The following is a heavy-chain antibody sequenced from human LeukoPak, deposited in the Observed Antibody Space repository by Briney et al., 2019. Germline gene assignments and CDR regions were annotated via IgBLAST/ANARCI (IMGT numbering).Heavy chain of an antibody. D-gene: IGHD1-1*01. Sequence: SVKVSCKASGGTFSSYAISWVRQAPGQGLEWMGRIIPIFGIANYAQKFQGRVTITADKFTSTAYMELSSLRSEDTAVYYCAREDRRNWNPKYPWGQGTLVTVSS. CDR1: GGTFSSYA. V-gene: IGHV1-69*04. J-gene: IGHJ5*02. CDR2: IIPIFGIA. CDR3: AREDRRNWNPKYP.